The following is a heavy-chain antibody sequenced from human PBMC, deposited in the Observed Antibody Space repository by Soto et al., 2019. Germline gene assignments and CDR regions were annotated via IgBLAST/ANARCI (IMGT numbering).Heavy chain of an antibody. J-gene: IGHJ6*02. CDR3: ARAYCSGGSCYPSYYYYYYGMDV. CDR2: IYYSGST. V-gene: IGHV4-30-4*01. D-gene: IGHD2-15*01. Sequence: SETLSLTCTVSGGSISSGDYYWSWIRQPPGKGLEWIGYIYYSGSTYYNPSLKSRVTISVDTSKNQFSLKLSSVTAADTAVYYRARAYCSGGSCYPSYYYYYYGMDVWGQGTTVTVSS. CDR1: GGSISSGDYY.